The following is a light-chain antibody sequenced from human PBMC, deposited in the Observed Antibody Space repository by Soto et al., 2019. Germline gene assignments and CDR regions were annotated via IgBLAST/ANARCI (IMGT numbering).Light chain of an antibody. CDR1: SSDVGAYNY. CDR3: SSYTSSSTVYV. CDR2: EVT. Sequence: QSALTQPASVSGSPGQSITISCTGTSSDVGAYNYVSWYQQHPGKAPKLMIYEVTNWPSGVSNRFSGSKSGNTASLTISGLQAEDEADYYCSSYTSSSTVYVFGTGTKVTVL. V-gene: IGLV2-14*01. J-gene: IGLJ1*01.